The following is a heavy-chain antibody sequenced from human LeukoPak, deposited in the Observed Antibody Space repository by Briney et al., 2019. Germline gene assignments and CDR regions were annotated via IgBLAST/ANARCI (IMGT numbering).Heavy chain of an antibody. CDR2: IIPIFGTA. J-gene: IGHJ4*02. Sequence: SVKVSCKASGGTFSSYAISWVRQAPGQGLEWMGGIIPIFGTANYAQKFQGRVTITADESTSTAYMELSSLRSEDTAVYYCARVLGGYGGFDYWGQGTLVTVSS. CDR1: GGTFSSYA. V-gene: IGHV1-69*13. CDR3: ARVLGGYGGFDY. D-gene: IGHD3-16*01.